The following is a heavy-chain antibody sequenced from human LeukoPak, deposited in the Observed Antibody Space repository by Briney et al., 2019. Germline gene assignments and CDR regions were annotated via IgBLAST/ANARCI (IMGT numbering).Heavy chain of an antibody. CDR1: GGSISSGSYY. Sequence: SETLSLTCTVSGGSISSGSYYWSWIRQPAGKGLEWDGRIYTSGSTNYNPSLKSRVTISVDTSKNQFSLKLSSVTAADTAVYYCARLNCGGDCYTEDYYYYGMDVWGQGTTVTVSS. D-gene: IGHD2-21*02. V-gene: IGHV4-61*02. CDR2: IYTSGST. J-gene: IGHJ6*02. CDR3: ARLNCGGDCYTEDYYYYGMDV.